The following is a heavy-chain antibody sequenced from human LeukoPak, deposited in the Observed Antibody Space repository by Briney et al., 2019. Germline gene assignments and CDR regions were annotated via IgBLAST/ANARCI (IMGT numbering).Heavy chain of an antibody. CDR2: ITGSTGST. J-gene: IGHJ4*02. CDR3: AKRYSGSSGLYNFDY. CDR1: GFTFSSYA. Sequence: GGSLRLSCAASGFTFSSYAMTWVRQPPGKGLEGVSSITGSTGSTYYADSVKGRFTITRDNSKNTLYLQMNSLRAEDTAVYYCAKRYSGSSGLYNFDYWGQGTLVTVSS. V-gene: IGHV3-23*01. D-gene: IGHD1-26*01.